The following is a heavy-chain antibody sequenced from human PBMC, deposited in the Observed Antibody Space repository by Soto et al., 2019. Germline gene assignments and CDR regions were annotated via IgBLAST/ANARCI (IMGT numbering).Heavy chain of an antibody. CDR3: GKPPPNYFSARAFDL. J-gene: IGHJ3*01. CDR2: VSGSGGTT. CDR1: GFTFSNYD. V-gene: IGHV3-23*01. Sequence: VQLMESGGGLVQPGGSLRLSCAASGFTFSNYDMTWVRQAPGKGLEWVSTVSGSGGTTYYADSVKARFTISRDISQNTGHLQMDRLKTGGTAVYPRGKPPPNYFSARAFDLWGQGTMVTVSS. D-gene: IGHD3-10*01.